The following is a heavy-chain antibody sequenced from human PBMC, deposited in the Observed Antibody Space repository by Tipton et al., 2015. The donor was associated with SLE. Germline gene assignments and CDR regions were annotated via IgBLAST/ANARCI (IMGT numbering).Heavy chain of an antibody. D-gene: IGHD1-26*01. Sequence: SGPEVKKPGASVKVSCKASGYTFSSYAMSWVRQAPGKGLEWVSAISGSGGSTYYADSVKGRFTISRDNSKNTLYLQMNSLRAEDTAVYYGSGSYLHYYYGMDVWGQGTTVPVSS. CDR2: ISGSGGST. V-gene: IGHV3-23*01. CDR1: GYTFSSYA. CDR3: SGSYLHYYYGMDV. J-gene: IGHJ6*02.